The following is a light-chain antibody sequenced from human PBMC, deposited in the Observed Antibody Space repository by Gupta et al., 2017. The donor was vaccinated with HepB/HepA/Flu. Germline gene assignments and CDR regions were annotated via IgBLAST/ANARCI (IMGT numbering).Light chain of an antibody. Sequence: DILMTQSPSSLSASVGDRVTITCQASHDMTNSLNWYQQKPGKVPKLLIYAASNLETGVPSRFSGRRSGTNFSFTISSLQPEDIATYYCQSDENLLLTFGGGTKVQIE. J-gene: IGKJ4*01. CDR2: AAS. CDR3: QSDENLLLT. CDR1: HDMTNS. V-gene: IGKV1-33*01.